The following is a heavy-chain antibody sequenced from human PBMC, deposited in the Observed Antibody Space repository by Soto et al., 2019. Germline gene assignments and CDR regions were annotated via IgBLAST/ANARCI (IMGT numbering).Heavy chain of an antibody. Sequence: SETLSLTCAVYGGSFSGYYWSWIRQPPGKGLEWIGEINHSGSTNYNPSLKSRVTISIDTSKNQFSLKLSSVTAADTAVYYCARGGGRIFDYWGQGTPVTVSS. D-gene: IGHD3-16*01. CDR2: INHSGST. CDR3: ARGGGRIFDY. V-gene: IGHV4-34*01. CDR1: GGSFSGYY. J-gene: IGHJ4*02.